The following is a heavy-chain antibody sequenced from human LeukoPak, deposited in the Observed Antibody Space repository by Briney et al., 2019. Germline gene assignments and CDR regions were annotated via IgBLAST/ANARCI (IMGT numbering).Heavy chain of an antibody. J-gene: IGHJ3*02. D-gene: IGHD3-10*01. CDR3: ARSDGYGLVGI. CDR1: GGSFSGYY. Sequence: PSESLSLTCAVYGGSFSGYYWSWIRQPPGKGLEWIGEINHSGSTNYNPSLKSRLTITVDTSKNQFSLKLSSVTAADTAVYYCARSDGYGLVGIWGQGAMVTVSS. V-gene: IGHV4-34*01. CDR2: INHSGST.